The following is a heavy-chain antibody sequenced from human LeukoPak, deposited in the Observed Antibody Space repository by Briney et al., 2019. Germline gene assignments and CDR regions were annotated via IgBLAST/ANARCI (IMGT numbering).Heavy chain of an antibody. D-gene: IGHD6-19*01. Sequence: GGSLRLSCAASGFTFISYAMSWVRQAPGKGLEWVSTISGSGGSTYHADSVKGRFTISRDNSKNTLYLQMDSLRAEDTTVYYCAKGVAVPGPYYFDYWGQGTLVTVSS. J-gene: IGHJ4*02. V-gene: IGHV3-23*01. CDR3: AKGVAVPGPYYFDY. CDR1: GFTFISYA. CDR2: ISGSGGST.